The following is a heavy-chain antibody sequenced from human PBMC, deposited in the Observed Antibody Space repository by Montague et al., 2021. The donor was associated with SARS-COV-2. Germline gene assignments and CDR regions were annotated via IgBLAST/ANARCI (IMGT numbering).Heavy chain of an antibody. CDR2: IKQDGSEK. CDR1: GFTFSSYW. Sequence: SLRLSCAASGFTFSSYWMSRVRQAPGKGLEWVANIKQDGSEKYYVDSVKGRFTISRDNAKNSLYLQMNSLRAEDTAVYYCARDSFWSGYYTDYYGMDVWGQGTTVTVSS. CDR3: ARDSFWSGYYTDYYGMDV. D-gene: IGHD3-3*01. J-gene: IGHJ6*02. V-gene: IGHV3-7*01.